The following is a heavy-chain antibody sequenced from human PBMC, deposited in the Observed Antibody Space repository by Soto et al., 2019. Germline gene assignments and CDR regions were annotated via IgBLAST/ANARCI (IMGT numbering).Heavy chain of an antibody. CDR1: GFTFSSYS. Sequence: PGGSLRLSCAASGFTFSSYSMNWVRQAPGKGLEWVSSISSSSSYIYYADSVKGRFTISRDNAKNSLYLQMNSLRAEDTAVYYCAREGHSRSRTSCYGPTPPWFDPWGPGTLVTVSA. D-gene: IGHD2-2*01. V-gene: IGHV3-21*01. CDR3: AREGHSRSRTSCYGPTPPWFDP. CDR2: ISSSSSYI. J-gene: IGHJ5*02.